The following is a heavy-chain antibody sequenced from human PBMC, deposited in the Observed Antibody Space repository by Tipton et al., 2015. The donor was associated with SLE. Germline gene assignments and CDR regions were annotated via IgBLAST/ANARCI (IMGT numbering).Heavy chain of an antibody. Sequence: SLRLSCAASGFTFSSYGMSWVRQAPGKGLEWVSAISGSGGSTYYADSVKGRFTISRDNSKNTLYLQMNSLRAEDTAVYYCAGVKGYSSGWYSFDYWGQGTLVTVSS. J-gene: IGHJ4*02. D-gene: IGHD6-19*01. CDR1: GFTFSSYG. CDR3: AGVKGYSSGWYSFDY. CDR2: ISGSGGST. V-gene: IGHV3-23*01.